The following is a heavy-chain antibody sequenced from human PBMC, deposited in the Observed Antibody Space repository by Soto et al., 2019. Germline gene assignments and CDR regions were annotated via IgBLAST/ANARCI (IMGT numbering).Heavy chain of an antibody. Sequence: QVQLQQWGAGLLKPSETLSLTCAVYGGSFSGYYWSWIRQPPGKGLEWIGEINHSGSTNYNPSLKSRVTISVDTSKNQFSLKLSSVTAADTAVYYCARVPVVVVAATIVTNHVYFDYWGQGTLVTVSS. CDR2: INHSGST. CDR1: GGSFSGYY. J-gene: IGHJ4*02. D-gene: IGHD2-15*01. CDR3: ARVPVVVVAATIVTNHVYFDY. V-gene: IGHV4-34*01.